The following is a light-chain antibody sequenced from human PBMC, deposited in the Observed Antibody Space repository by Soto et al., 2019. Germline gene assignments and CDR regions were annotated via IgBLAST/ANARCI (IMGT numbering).Light chain of an antibody. CDR3: MQGTEWPYT. Sequence: DIVMTQSPLSLPVTLGQPASISCRSSQSPVTTDGNTYLNWFQQRPGQSPRRLIYKVSIRDSGVPERFRCSGSGTEFTLKISRVEVEDVWVYYCMQGTEWPYTFGQGTKLEI. CDR2: KVS. J-gene: IGKJ2*01. V-gene: IGKV2-30*01. CDR1: QSPVTTDGNTY.